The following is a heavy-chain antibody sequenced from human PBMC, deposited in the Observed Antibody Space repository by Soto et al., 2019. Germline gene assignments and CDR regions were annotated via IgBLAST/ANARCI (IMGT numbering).Heavy chain of an antibody. V-gene: IGHV3-73*02. CDR2: IRSKANNYAT. D-gene: IGHD3-3*01. CDR1: GFTFSGSA. J-gene: IGHJ4*02. CDR3: ARGVYDLWNGHPKGLAH. Sequence: EVQLVESGGGLVQPGGSLKLSCAASGFTFSGSAMDWVRQASGKGLEWVGRIRSKANNYATTYVVSVKGRFTISRDDSRNTAYLQMNSLKTEDTAVYYCARGVYDLWNGHPKGLAHWGQGTVVTVSS.